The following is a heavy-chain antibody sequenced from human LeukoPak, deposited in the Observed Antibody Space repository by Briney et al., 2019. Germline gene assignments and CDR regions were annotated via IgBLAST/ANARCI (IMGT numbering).Heavy chain of an antibody. Sequence: GESLKISCKGSGYSFTSYWIGWVRQMPGKGLEWMGIIYPGDSDTGYSPSFQGQVTISADKSISTAYLQWSSLKASDTAMYYCARQPPISSSWSTPDYWGQGTLVTVSS. CDR3: ARQPPISSSWSTPDY. J-gene: IGHJ4*02. V-gene: IGHV5-51*01. CDR1: GYSFTSYW. CDR2: IYPGDSDT. D-gene: IGHD6-13*01.